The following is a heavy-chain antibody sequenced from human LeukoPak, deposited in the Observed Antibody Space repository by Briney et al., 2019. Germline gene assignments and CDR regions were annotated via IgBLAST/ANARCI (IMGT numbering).Heavy chain of an antibody. Sequence: ASVKVSCKASGYTFSTYAIHWVRQAPGQRLEWMGWINAGNGDTKYSQKFQDRVTITRDTSASTAYMELSSLRSEDTAVYYCARVLLPNTFDYWGRGTLVTVSS. CDR2: INAGNGDT. V-gene: IGHV1-3*01. D-gene: IGHD2/OR15-2a*01. CDR3: ARVLLPNTFDY. J-gene: IGHJ4*02. CDR1: GYTFSTYA.